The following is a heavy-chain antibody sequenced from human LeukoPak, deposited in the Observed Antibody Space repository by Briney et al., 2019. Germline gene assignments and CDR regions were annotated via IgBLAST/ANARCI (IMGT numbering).Heavy chain of an antibody. J-gene: IGHJ6*02. CDR2: ISSSGSTI. Sequence: GSLRLSCAASGFTFSDYYMSWIRQAPGKGVEWVSYISSSGSTIYYADSVKGRFTISRDNAKNSLYLQMNSLRAEDTAVYYCASGSSEYYYYYGMDVWGQGTTVTVSS. CDR3: ASGSSEYYYYYGMDV. D-gene: IGHD1-26*01. CDR1: GFTFSDYY. V-gene: IGHV3-11*01.